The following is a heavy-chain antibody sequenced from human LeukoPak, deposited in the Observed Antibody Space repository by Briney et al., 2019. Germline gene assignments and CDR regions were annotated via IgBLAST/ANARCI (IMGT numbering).Heavy chain of an antibody. CDR2: IYYSGST. J-gene: IGHJ6*02. Sequence: PSETLSLTCTVSGGFISSSSYYWGWIRQPPGKGLGWIGSIYYSGSTYYNPSLKSRVTISVDTSKNQFSLKLSSVTAADTAVYYCASRGRYYYYYGMDVWGQGTTVTVSS. CDR1: GGFISSSSYY. CDR3: ASRGRYYYYYGMDV. V-gene: IGHV4-39*01. D-gene: IGHD5-24*01.